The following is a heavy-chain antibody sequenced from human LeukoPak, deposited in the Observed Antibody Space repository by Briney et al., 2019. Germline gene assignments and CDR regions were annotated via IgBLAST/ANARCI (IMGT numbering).Heavy chain of an antibody. CDR2: IYHSGST. V-gene: IGHV4-30-2*01. J-gene: IGHJ4*02. Sequence: SETLSLTCAVSGGSISSGGYSWSWIRQPPGKGLEWIGYIYHSGSTYYNPSLKSRVTISVDRSKNQFSLKLSSVTAADTAVYYCARASPDYYDSSGPFDYRGQGTLVTVSS. CDR1: GGSISSGGYS. CDR3: ARASPDYYDSSGPFDY. D-gene: IGHD3-22*01.